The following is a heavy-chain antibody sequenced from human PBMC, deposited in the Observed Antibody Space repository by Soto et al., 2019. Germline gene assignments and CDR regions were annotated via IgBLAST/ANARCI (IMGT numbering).Heavy chain of an antibody. D-gene: IGHD3-9*01. J-gene: IGHJ4*02. Sequence: TLSLTCSVSDGSISSSSYYWCWNRHPPGKGLDCIGSIYYSGSTYYNPSLKSRVTISVDTSKNQFSLKLSSVTAADTAVYYCARHRGYYDILTGYYTELNFDYWGQGTLVTVSS. CDR3: ARHRGYYDILTGYYTELNFDY. CDR1: DGSISSSSYY. V-gene: IGHV4-39*01. CDR2: IYYSGST.